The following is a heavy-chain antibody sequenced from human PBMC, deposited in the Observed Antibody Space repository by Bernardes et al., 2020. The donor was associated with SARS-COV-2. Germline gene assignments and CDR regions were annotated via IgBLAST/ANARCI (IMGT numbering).Heavy chain of an antibody. J-gene: IGHJ6*02. Sequence: SETLSLTCAVSGGSISSGSYYWAWIRQPPGKGLEWIGSIYYSGRTYYNTSLESRVAVSVDTSKNQVTLSLNSVTAADTAEYYCARALELYGMDVWGQGTTVSVS. CDR2: IYYSGRT. CDR3: ARALELYGMDV. CDR1: GGSISSGSYY. V-gene: IGHV4-39*01.